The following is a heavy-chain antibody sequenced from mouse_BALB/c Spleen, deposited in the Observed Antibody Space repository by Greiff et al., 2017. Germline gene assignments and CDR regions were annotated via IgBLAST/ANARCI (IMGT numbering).Heavy chain of an antibody. V-gene: IGHV1-7*01. CDR2: FNPSTGYT. D-gene: IGHD1-2*01. CDR3: ARGYTFAY. J-gene: IGHJ3*01. Sequence: VQLQQSGAELAKPGASVKMSCKASGYTFTSYWMHWVKQRPGQGLEWIGYFNPSTGYTEYNQKFKDKATLTADKSSSTAYMQLSSLTSEDSAVYYCARGYTFAYWGQGTLVTVSA. CDR1: GYTFTSYW.